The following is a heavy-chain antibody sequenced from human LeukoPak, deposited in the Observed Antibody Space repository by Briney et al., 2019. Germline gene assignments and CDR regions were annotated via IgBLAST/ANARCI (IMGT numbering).Heavy chain of an antibody. Sequence: PSETLSLTCTVSGGSISSYYWSWIRQPAGKGLEWIGRIFTSGSTNYKSSLKSRVTISADPSKNQFSLNLSSVTAADTALYYCARAAYSGYDWDFDYWGQGILVTVSS. CDR2: IFTSGST. CDR1: GGSISSYY. J-gene: IGHJ4*02. V-gene: IGHV4-4*07. CDR3: ARAAYSGYDWDFDY. D-gene: IGHD5-12*01.